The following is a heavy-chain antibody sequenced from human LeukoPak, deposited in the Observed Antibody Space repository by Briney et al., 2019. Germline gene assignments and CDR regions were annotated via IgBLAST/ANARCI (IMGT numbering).Heavy chain of an antibody. CDR3: ARVTDGSYYFDY. J-gene: IGHJ4*02. CDR1: GFTFSSYA. Sequence: GGSLRLSCAASGFTFSSYAMHWVRQAPGKGLEWVAVISYDGSNKYYADSVKGRFTISRDNSKNTLYLQMNSLRADDTAVYYCARVTDGSYYFDYWGQGTLVTVSS. CDR2: ISYDGSNK. V-gene: IGHV3-30-3*01.